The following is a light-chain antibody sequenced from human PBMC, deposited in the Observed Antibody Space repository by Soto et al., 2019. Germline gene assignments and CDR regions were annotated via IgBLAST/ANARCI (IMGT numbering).Light chain of an antibody. CDR2: GAS. Sequence: ENVLTQSPGTLSLSPGERATLSCRASQSVSSSYLAWYQHKPGQAPRFLIYGASTRATGIPDRFSGSGSGTDFTLTISRLEPEDFAVYYCQQRSNWPPITFGQGTRLEIK. CDR3: QQRSNWPPIT. V-gene: IGKV3D-20*02. J-gene: IGKJ5*01. CDR1: QSVSSSY.